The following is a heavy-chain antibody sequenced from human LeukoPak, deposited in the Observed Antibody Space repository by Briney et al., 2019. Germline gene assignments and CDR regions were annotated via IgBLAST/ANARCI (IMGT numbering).Heavy chain of an antibody. CDR1: GYTFTSYG. D-gene: IGHD4-17*01. CDR3: ARASYYGDYQPPDY. V-gene: IGHV1-18*01. CDR2: ISTYNANT. Sequence: ASVKVSCKASGYTFTSYGISWVRQAPGQGLEWTGWISTYNANTNYAQKVQGRVTMTTDTSTSTAYMELRSLRSDDTAVYYCARASYYGDYQPPDYWGQGTLVTVSS. J-gene: IGHJ4*02.